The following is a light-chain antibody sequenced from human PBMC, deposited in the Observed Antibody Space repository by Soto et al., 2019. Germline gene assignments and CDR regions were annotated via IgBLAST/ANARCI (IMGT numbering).Light chain of an antibody. CDR1: QSTSIW. CDR2: KAS. J-gene: IGKJ1*01. CDR3: QQYNDYSWT. Sequence: DIQMTQSPSTLSASVGDRVAITCRASQSTSIWVAWYQQKPGKAPKLLIYKASSLESGVSARFSGSGSGTEFTLTISSLEPDDFAIYYCQQYNDYSWTFGEGTKVEIK. V-gene: IGKV1-5*03.